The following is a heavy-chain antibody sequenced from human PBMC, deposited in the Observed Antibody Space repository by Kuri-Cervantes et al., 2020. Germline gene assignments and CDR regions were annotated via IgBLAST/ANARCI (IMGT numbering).Heavy chain of an antibody. Sequence: GESLKISCAASGFTFSSYSMNWVRQAPGKGLEWVSSISSSSSYIYYADSVKGRFTISRDNAKNSLYLQMNSLRAEDTAVYYCAKGEYGEPPYYYYGMDVWGQGTTVTVSS. CDR1: GFTFSSYS. D-gene: IGHD4-17*01. CDR2: ISSSSSYI. J-gene: IGHJ6*02. CDR3: AKGEYGEPPYYYYGMDV. V-gene: IGHV3-21*01.